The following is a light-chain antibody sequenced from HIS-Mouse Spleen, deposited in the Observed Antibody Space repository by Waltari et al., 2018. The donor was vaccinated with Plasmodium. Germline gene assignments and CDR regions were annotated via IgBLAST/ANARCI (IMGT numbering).Light chain of an antibody. V-gene: IGKV3-15*01. CDR2: GAA. J-gene: IGKJ1*01. Sequence: EIVMTQSPATLSVSPGERATLPCRASQSVSSNLAWYQQTPGQAPRPLIYGAATRATGIPARFSGSGSGTEFTLTISSLQSEDFAVYYCQQYNNWPAWTFGQGTKVEIK. CDR3: QQYNNWPAWT. CDR1: QSVSSN.